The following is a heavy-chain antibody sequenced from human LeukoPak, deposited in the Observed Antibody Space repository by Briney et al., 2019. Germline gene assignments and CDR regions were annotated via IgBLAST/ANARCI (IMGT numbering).Heavy chain of an antibody. D-gene: IGHD2-15*01. J-gene: IGHJ6*02. CDR1: GYTFTSYG. Sequence: ASVKVSCKASGYTFTSYGISWVRQAPGQGLEWMGWISAHNGNTNYAQKLQGRVTMTTDTSTSTAYMELRSLRSDDTAVYYCARDLGWRHYYYYGMDVWGQGTTVTVSS. V-gene: IGHV1-18*01. CDR3: ARDLGWRHYYYYGMDV. CDR2: ISAHNGNT.